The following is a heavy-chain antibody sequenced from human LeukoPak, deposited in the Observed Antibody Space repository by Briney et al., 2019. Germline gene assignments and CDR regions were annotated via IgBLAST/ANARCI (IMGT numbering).Heavy chain of an antibody. CDR2: INPSGGST. V-gene: IGHV1-46*01. J-gene: IGHJ4*02. Sequence: ASVKVSCKASGYTFTSYYMHWVRQAPGQGLEWMGIINPSGGSTNYAQKFQGRVTMTRDTSTSTVYMELSSLRSEDTAVYYCARDQGVYDFWSGYYPYYFDYWGQGTLVTVSS. D-gene: IGHD3-3*01. CDR3: ARDQGVYDFWSGYYPYYFDY. CDR1: GYTFTSYY.